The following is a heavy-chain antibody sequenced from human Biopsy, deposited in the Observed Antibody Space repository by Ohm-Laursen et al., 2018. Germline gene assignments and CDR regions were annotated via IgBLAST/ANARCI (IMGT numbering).Heavy chain of an antibody. CDR2: IYSSGRT. CDR1: GGSLNNHY. Sequence: SDTLSLTCSVSGGSLNNHYWSWIRQSPGKGLERLAYIYSSGRTNYNPSLKSRIIVSVDTSKNQLSLKVTSVTATDTAMYYCARHDRSGYWGLDYWGQGALVTVSA. CDR3: ARHDRSGYWGLDY. V-gene: IGHV4-4*08. J-gene: IGHJ4*02. D-gene: IGHD3-22*01.